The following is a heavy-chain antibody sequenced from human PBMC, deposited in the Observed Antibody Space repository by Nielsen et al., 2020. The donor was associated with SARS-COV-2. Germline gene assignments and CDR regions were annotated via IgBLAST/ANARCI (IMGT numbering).Heavy chain of an antibody. D-gene: IGHD6-19*01. J-gene: IGHJ4*02. Sequence: SRQPPGKGPEWIGYIYYSGSTNYNPSLKSRVTISVDTSKNQFSLKLSSVTAADTAVYYCARARIAVSYYFDYWGQGTLVTVSS. CDR3: ARARIAVSYYFDY. CDR2: IYYSGST. V-gene: IGHV4-59*01.